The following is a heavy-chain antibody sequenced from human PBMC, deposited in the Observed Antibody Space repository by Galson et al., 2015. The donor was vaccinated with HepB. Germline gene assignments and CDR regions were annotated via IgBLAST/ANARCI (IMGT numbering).Heavy chain of an antibody. Sequence: SVKVSCKASGYTFTSYAMHWVRQAPGQRLEWMGWINAGNGNTKYSQKFQGRVTITRDTSASTAYMELSSLRSEDTAVYYCAIGVLRYFDAFDIWGQGTMVTVSS. CDR2: INAGNGNT. J-gene: IGHJ3*02. CDR3: AIGVLRYFDAFDI. CDR1: GYTFTSYA. D-gene: IGHD3-9*01. V-gene: IGHV1-3*01.